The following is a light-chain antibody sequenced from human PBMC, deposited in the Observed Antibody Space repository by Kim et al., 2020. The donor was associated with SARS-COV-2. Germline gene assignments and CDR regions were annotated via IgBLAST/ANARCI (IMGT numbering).Light chain of an antibody. CDR3: QSFDSSTHSWV. V-gene: IGLV6-57*03. CDR2: END. J-gene: IGLJ3*02. CDR1: SGSIASIS. Sequence: TVTIACSRVSGSIASISVQWYQQRPGSAPTTMFYENDRRPSGVPDRYSGSIDSSSNSASLTLSGLKTEDEANYSCQSFDSSTHSWVFGGGTQLTVL.